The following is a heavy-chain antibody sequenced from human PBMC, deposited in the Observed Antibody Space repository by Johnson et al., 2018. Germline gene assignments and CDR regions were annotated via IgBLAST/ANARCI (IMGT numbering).Heavy chain of an antibody. J-gene: IGHJ3*02. D-gene: IGHD1-7*01. CDR2: ISYDGSNE. Sequence: QERLVESGGGVVQPGRSLRLCCAASGFTFSSYGMHWVRQAPGKGLEWVAIISYDGSNEYYTDSGKGRFTIARANSKNTVYLQMISLRDEDTAVYYCAKELEVRSGSALNIWGQGTMVTVSS. CDR3: AKELEVRSGSALNI. V-gene: IGHV3-30*18. CDR1: GFTFSSYG.